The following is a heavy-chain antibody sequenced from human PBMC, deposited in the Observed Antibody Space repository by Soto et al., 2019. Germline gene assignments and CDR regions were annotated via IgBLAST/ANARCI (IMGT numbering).Heavy chain of an antibody. CDR3: DRTAEYYETVNGYSTPYYFDY. CDR2: IYYSGSA. Sequence: XETLSLTCTVSGGSISSYYWSWIRQPPGKGLEWIGYIYYSGSANYNPSLKSRVTISVDTSKNQFSLKLSSVTAADTAVYYRDRTAEYYETVNGYSTPYYFDYWGQGTLVPVSS. D-gene: IGHD3-9*01. J-gene: IGHJ4*02. CDR1: GGSISSYY. V-gene: IGHV4-59*01.